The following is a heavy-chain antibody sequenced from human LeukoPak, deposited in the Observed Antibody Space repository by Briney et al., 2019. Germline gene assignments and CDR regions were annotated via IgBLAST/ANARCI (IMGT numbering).Heavy chain of an antibody. CDR3: ARDYSSSSGKHAFDI. V-gene: IGHV3-48*01. CDR2: ISSSSSTI. CDR1: GFTFSSYS. Sequence: GGSLRLSCAASGFTFSSYSMNWVRQAPGKGLEWASYISSSSSTIYYADSVKGRFTISRDNAKNSLFLQMNSLRAEDTAVYYCARDYSSSSGKHAFDIWGQGTVVTVSS. D-gene: IGHD6-13*01. J-gene: IGHJ3*02.